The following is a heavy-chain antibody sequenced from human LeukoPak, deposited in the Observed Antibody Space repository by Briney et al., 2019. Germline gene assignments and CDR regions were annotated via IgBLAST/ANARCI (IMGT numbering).Heavy chain of an antibody. V-gene: IGHV1-18*01. CDR1: GYTFTSYG. Sequence: ASVKVSCKVSGYTFTSYGISWVRQAPGQGLEWMGWISAYNGNTNYAQKLQGRVTMTTDTSTSTAYMELRSLRSDDTAVYYCASYSSSWYTFDYWGQGTLVTVSS. CDR2: ISAYNGNT. D-gene: IGHD6-13*01. J-gene: IGHJ4*02. CDR3: ASYSSSWYTFDY.